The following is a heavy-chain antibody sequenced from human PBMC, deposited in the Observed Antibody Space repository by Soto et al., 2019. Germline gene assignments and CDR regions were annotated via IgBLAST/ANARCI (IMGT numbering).Heavy chain of an antibody. J-gene: IGHJ4*02. CDR3: GRDLGFRRVVQAASLDY. CDR1: GFTFSSYA. CDR2: ISRSGGST. D-gene: IGHD2-2*01. Sequence: EVQLLESGGGLVQPGGSLRLSCAASGFTFSSYAMSWVRQAPGKGLEWVSAISRSGGSTYYADSVKGRFTISRDNSKNALYLQMNSLRAEDTAVYYCGRDLGFRRVVQAASLDYWGQGTLVTVSS. V-gene: IGHV3-23*01.